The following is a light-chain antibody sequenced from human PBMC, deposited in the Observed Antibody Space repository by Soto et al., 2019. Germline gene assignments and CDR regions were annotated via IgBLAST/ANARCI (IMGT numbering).Light chain of an antibody. CDR1: QSVTNNY. Sequence: EIVLTQSPGTLSLSPGERGTLSCRASQSVTNNYLAWYQQKRGQPPRLLIHGASSRATGIPDRFSGSGSGTDFTLTISGLEPEDVAVYYGQQYSTPPMYTFGQGTQVEIK. J-gene: IGKJ2*01. CDR3: QQYSTPPMYT. V-gene: IGKV3-20*01. CDR2: GAS.